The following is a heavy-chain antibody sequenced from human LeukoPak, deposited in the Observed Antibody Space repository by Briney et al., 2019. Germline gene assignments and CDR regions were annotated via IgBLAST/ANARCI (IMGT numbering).Heavy chain of an antibody. V-gene: IGHV3-23*01. CDR1: GFTFSSYA. Sequence: GGSLRLSCAASGFTFSSYAMSWVRQAPGKGLEGVSAISGSGGSTYYADSVKGRFTISRDNSKNTLYLQMNSLRAEDTAVYYCARGPGIAAAGLAEGYWGQGTLVTVSS. D-gene: IGHD6-13*01. CDR2: ISGSGGST. CDR3: ARGPGIAAAGLAEGY. J-gene: IGHJ4*02.